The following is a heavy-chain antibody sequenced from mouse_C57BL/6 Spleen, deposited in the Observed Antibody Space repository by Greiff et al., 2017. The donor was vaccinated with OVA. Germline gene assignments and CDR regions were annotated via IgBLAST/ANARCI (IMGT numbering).Heavy chain of an antibody. Sequence: VQLKESGPELVKPGASVKISCKASGYAFSSSWMNWVKQRPGKGLEWIGRIYPGDGDTNYNGKFKGKATLTADKSSSTAYMQLSSLTSEDSAVYFCARDYYGSWGDYWGQGTTLTVSS. V-gene: IGHV1-82*01. D-gene: IGHD1-1*01. CDR3: ARDYYGSWGDY. J-gene: IGHJ2*01. CDR2: IYPGDGDT. CDR1: GYAFSSSW.